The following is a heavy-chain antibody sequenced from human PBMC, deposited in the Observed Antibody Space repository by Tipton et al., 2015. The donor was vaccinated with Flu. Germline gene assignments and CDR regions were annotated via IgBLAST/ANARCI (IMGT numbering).Heavy chain of an antibody. CDR3: ARPHRQFSDNAFDI. CDR1: GGSLSGDY. J-gene: IGHJ3*02. D-gene: IGHD5-24*01. Sequence: TLSLTCNVSGGSLSGDYWSWIRQPAGKGLEWIGRSYTSGNTNYNPSLKSRVTISVDTSKNQFTLTLTSVTAADTAAYYCARPHRQFSDNAFDIWGQGTRVTVSS. V-gene: IGHV4-4*07. CDR2: SYTSGNT.